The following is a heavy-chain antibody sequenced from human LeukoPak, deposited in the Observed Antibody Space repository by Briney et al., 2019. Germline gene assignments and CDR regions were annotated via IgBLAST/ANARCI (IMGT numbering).Heavy chain of an antibody. CDR2: IYYSGST. CDR3: ARMLGVVIHYFDY. J-gene: IGHJ4*02. D-gene: IGHD3-22*01. Sequence: SETLSLTCTVSGGSISSSSYYWGWIRQPPRKGLEWIGSIYYSGSTYYNPSLKSRVTISVDTSKNQFSLKLSSVTAADTAVYYCARMLGVVIHYFDYWGQGTLVTVSS. CDR1: GGSISSSSYY. V-gene: IGHV4-39*01.